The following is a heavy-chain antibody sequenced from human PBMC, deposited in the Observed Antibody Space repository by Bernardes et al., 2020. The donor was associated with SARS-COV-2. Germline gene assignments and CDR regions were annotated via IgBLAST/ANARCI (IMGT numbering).Heavy chain of an antibody. D-gene: IGHD3-22*01. CDR3: ARGTYDSSGYYNWFDP. CDR1: GFTFSSYD. Sequence: GCLRLSCAASGFTFSSYDMHWVRQATGKGLEWVSAIGTAGDTYYPGSVKGRFTISRENAKNSLYLQMNSLRAGDTAVYYCARGTYDSSGYYNWFDPWGQGTLVTVSS. V-gene: IGHV3-13*01. CDR2: IGTAGDT. J-gene: IGHJ5*02.